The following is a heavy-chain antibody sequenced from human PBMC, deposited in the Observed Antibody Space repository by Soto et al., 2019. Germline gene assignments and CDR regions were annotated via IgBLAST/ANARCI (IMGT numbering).Heavy chain of an antibody. V-gene: IGHV3-33*01. J-gene: IGHJ4*02. CDR3: ARGRSWEPVDY. CDR1: GFTFSSYG. CDR2: IWYDGSNK. Sequence: GGSLRLSCAASGFTFSSYGMHWVRQAPGKGLEWVAVIWYDGSNKYYADSVKGRFTISRDNSKNTLYLQMNSLRAEDTAVYYCARGRSWEPVDYWGQGTLVTVSS. D-gene: IGHD1-26*01.